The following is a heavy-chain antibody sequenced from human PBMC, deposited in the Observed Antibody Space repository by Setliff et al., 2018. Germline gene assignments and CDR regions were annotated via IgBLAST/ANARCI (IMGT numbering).Heavy chain of an antibody. V-gene: IGHV2-5*02. J-gene: IGHJ5*02. Sequence: ESGPTLVNPSQTLTLTCTFSGFSLNTTGEGVGWIRQPPGKALEWLALVYWDGDQRYSPSLNSRLSITKDSSKSQVFLTMTNMDPVDTATYYCALRRGNEWHLVRWFDPWGPGIQVT. CDR1: GFSLNTTGEG. CDR3: ALRRGNEWHLVRWFDP. CDR2: VYWDGDQ. D-gene: IGHD6-6*01.